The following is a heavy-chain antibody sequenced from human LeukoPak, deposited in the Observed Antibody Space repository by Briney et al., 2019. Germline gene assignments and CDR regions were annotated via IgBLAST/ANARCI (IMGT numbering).Heavy chain of an antibody. CDR1: GGSISSGGYS. CDR3: ARYLAARTAFDI. V-gene: IGHV4-30-2*01. CDR2: IYHSGST. D-gene: IGHD6-6*01. J-gene: IGHJ3*02. Sequence: SETLSLTCAVSGGSISSGGYSWSWIRQPPGKGLEWIGYIYHSGSTYYNPSLKSRVTISVDRSKNQFSLKLSSVTAADTAVYYCARYLAARTAFDIWGQGTMVTVSS.